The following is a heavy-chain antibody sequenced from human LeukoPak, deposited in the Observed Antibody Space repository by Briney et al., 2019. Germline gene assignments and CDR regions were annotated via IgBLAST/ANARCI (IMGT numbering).Heavy chain of an antibody. J-gene: IGHJ6*03. V-gene: IGHV1-3*03. CDR2: INVGSGNT. CDR1: GYTFTSYA. D-gene: IGHD3-3*01. Sequence: ASVKVSCKASGYTFTSYAIHWVRQAPGQRLEWMGWINVGSGNTKYSQEFQDRVTITRDTSARTAYMELSSLRSEDTAVYYCARSPHYDFWSGYPYYYYMDVWGKGTTVTVSS. CDR3: ARSPHYDFWSGYPYYYYMDV.